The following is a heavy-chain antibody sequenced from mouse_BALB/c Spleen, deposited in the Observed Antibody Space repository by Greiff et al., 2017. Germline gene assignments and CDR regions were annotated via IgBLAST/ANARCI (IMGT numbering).Heavy chain of an antibody. J-gene: IGHJ4*01. V-gene: IGHV1-18*01. D-gene: IGHD2-2*01. Sequence: EVQLQQSGPELVKPGASVKISCKTSGYTFTEYTMHWVKQSHGKSLEWIGGINPNNGGTSYNQKFKGKATLTVDKSSRTAYMELRSLTSEDSAVYYCARGVYGYDEGYAMDYWGQGASVTVSS. CDR3: ARGVYGYDEGYAMDY. CDR2: INPNNGGT. CDR1: GYTFTEYT.